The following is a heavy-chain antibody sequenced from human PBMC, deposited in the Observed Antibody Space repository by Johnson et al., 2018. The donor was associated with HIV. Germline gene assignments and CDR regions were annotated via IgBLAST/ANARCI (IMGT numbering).Heavy chain of an antibody. D-gene: IGHD3-10*01. J-gene: IGHJ3*02. CDR1: DFTFTNNA. CDR3: AKGLRPYGSGPSDAFDI. V-gene: IGHV3-30*04. CDR2: TSCDGRKK. Sequence: QVQLVESGGGVVQPGRSLRLSCAASDFTFTNNAIHWVRQAPGKGLEWVAVTSCDGRKKYHADSVKGRFTVSRDNSKKTIYLQMNSLRAEDTAVYYCAKGLRPYGSGPSDAFDIWGQGTMVTVSS.